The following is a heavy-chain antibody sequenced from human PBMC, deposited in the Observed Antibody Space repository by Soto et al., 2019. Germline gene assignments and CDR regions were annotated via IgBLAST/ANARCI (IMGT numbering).Heavy chain of an antibody. J-gene: IGHJ6*02. V-gene: IGHV3-15*07. CDR3: TTVNQQLVPHYYYYGMDV. D-gene: IGHD6-13*01. CDR2: IKSKTDGGTT. Sequence: PGGSLRLSCAASGFTFSNAWLTWVRQAPGKGLRWVGRIKSKTDGGTTDYAAPVKGRFTISRDVSKNSLYLQMNSLKTEDTAVYYCTTVNQQLVPHYYYYGMDVWGQGTTVTSP. CDR1: GFTFSNAW.